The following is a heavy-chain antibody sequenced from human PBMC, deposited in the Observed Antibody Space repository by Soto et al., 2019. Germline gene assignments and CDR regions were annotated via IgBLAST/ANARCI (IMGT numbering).Heavy chain of an antibody. CDR1: GYIFANYG. CDR2: ISAYNGNS. J-gene: IGHJ6*02. D-gene: IGHD6-13*01. V-gene: IGHV1-18*01. Sequence: ASVKVSCKASGYIFANYGITWVRQAPGQGLEWMGWISAYNGNSNYAQKFRGRITLTTVPSTTTAFMELRSLRSDDTAVYYCAREGSSWYGGMDVWGQGTTVTVS. CDR3: AREGSSWYGGMDV.